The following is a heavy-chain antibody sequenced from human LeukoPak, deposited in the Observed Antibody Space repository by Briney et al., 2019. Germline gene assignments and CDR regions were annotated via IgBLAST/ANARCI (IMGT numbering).Heavy chain of an antibody. D-gene: IGHD5-12*01. CDR3: AKGPGARGHFNWFDP. Sequence: HSGGSLRLSCAPSGFSFSNYEMNWVRQAPGQGLEWISYITASSTTIYYADSVKGRFTISRDNAKNSLYLQMNGLRGEDTAVYYCAKGPGARGHFNWFDPWGQGTLVTVSS. CDR1: GFSFSNYE. J-gene: IGHJ5*02. V-gene: IGHV3-48*03. CDR2: ITASSTTI.